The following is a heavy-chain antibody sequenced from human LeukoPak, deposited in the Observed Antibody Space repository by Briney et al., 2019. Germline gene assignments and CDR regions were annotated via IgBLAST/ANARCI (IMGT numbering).Heavy chain of an antibody. D-gene: IGHD3-10*01. CDR2: VYYSGTT. V-gene: IGHV4-39*07. J-gene: IGHJ4*02. Sequence: PSETLSLTCSVSGGSVCLSYYYWGWVRQSPGKALEWIGSVYYSGTTSSNPSLKSRVTISVDTSKTQFSLTLSSLPAADAAVYFSARGNYSRLPPHFDYWGQGTLVTVSS. CDR1: GGSVCLSYYY. CDR3: ARGNYSRLPPHFDY.